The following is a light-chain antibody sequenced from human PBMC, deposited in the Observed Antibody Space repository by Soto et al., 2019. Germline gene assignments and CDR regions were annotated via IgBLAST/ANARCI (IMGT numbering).Light chain of an antibody. CDR3: QQYGSPYS. J-gene: IGKJ2*03. Sequence: EVVLTQSPGTLSLSPGERATLSCRASQSVSSNYLAWFQQKPGQAPRLLIYGASSRATGIPERFSGSGSGTDFTLNISRLEPEDFAVYYCQQYGSPYSFGQGTKLEIK. CDR2: GAS. CDR1: QSVSSNY. V-gene: IGKV3-20*01.